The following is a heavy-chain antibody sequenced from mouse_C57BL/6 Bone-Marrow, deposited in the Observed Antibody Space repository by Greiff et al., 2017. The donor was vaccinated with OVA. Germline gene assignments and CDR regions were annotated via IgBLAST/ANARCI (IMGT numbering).Heavy chain of an antibody. CDR1: GFTFSDYY. V-gene: IGHV5-12*01. D-gene: IGHD2-4*01. CDR2: ISNGGGST. J-gene: IGHJ4*01. Sequence: EVKLMESGGGLVQPGGSLKLSCAASGFTFSDYYMYWVRQTPEKRLEWVAYISNGGGSTYYPDTVKGRFTISRDNAKNTLYMQMSRLTSEDTAMYYCARRYDYDWAMDYWGQGTSVTVSS. CDR3: ARRYDYDWAMDY.